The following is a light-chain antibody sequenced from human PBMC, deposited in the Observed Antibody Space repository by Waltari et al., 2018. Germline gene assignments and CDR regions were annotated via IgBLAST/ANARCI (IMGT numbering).Light chain of an antibody. V-gene: IGKV4-1*01. CDR2: WAS. CDR1: QSVLYSPNNKNY. Sequence: DIVMTQSPDSLAVSLGERATINCKSSQSVLYSPNNKNYLAWDQQKPGQPPKLLIYWASTRESGVPDRFSGSGSGTDFTLTISSLQAEDVAVYYCMQALQIPWTFGPGTKVDVK. J-gene: IGKJ3*01. CDR3: MQALQIPWT.